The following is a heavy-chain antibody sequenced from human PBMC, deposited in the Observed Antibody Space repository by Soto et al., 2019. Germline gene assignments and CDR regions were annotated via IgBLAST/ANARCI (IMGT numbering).Heavy chain of an antibody. D-gene: IGHD2-8*02. V-gene: IGHV3-23*01. CDR3: AKEQTTGAHYALDY. CDR2: TTDTDGDR. J-gene: IGHJ4*02. Sequence: GGSLRLSCVASGITFRSRAMSWVRQAPGEGLEWVSVTTDTDGDRKYADSVRGRFTISRDNSKNTLYLQMNSLRAEDTAVYFCAKEQTTGAHYALDYWSQGTLVTVSS. CDR1: GITFRSRA.